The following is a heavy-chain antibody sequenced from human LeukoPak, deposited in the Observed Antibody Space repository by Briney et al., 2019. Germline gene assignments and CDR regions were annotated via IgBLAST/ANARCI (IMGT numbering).Heavy chain of an antibody. Sequence: PGGSLRLSCAASGFIFSSAWMTWVRQAPGKGLEWVGHIKNKTHGGATDYAAPVKGRFIISRDDSTNTLHLQMNSLRTEDTAVYYCARGFCSSTSCYQGPFDFWGQGTLVTVSS. D-gene: IGHD2-2*01. CDR3: ARGFCSSTSCYQGPFDF. J-gene: IGHJ4*02. V-gene: IGHV3-15*01. CDR2: IKNKTHGGAT. CDR1: GFIFSSAW.